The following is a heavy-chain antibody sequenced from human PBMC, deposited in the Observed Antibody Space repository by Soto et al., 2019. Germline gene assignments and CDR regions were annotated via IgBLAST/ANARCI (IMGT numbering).Heavy chain of an antibody. CDR1: GFTFSSYW. V-gene: IGHV3-74*01. CDR3: ARVAVTTYYFDY. D-gene: IGHD4-17*01. J-gene: IGHJ4*02. CDR2: INPDGSRT. Sequence: EVQLVESGGDLVQPGGSLRLSCAASGFTFSSYWMHWVRQAPGKGLVWVSRINPDGSRTSYADSVKGRFTISRDNAKNTLYLQMNSLGAEDTAVYYCARVAVTTYYFDYWGQGTLVTVS.